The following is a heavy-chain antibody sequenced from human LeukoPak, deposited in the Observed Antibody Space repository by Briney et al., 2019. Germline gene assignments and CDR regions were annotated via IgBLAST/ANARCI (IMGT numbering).Heavy chain of an antibody. CDR1: GYTFTSYY. J-gene: IGHJ4*02. V-gene: IGHV1-46*01. D-gene: IGHD3-22*01. CDR2: INPSVGST. CDR3: ARDPRPSYDSSDYYYPGDY. Sequence: ASVKVSCKASGYTFTSYYMHWVRQAPGQGLEWMAIINPSVGSTNYAQKFQGRVTITRDTSTSTVYMELSSLRSEDTAVYYCARDPRPSYDSSDYYYPGDYWGQGTLVTVSS.